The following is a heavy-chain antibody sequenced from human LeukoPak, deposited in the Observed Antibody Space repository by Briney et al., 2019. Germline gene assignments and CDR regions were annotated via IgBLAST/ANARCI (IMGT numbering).Heavy chain of an antibody. V-gene: IGHV1-69*05. D-gene: IGHD3-3*01. Sequence: SVKVSCKASGGTFSYTAISWVRQAPGQGLEWMGGIIPLFGTTNYAQTFQGRVTITKNDSTTTAYMELSGLRSDDTAMYYCARAAYNDFWSEYNYFGPWGQGSLVTVSS. CDR3: ARAAYNDFWSEYNYFGP. CDR2: IIPLFGTT. J-gene: IGHJ5*02. CDR1: GGTFSYTA.